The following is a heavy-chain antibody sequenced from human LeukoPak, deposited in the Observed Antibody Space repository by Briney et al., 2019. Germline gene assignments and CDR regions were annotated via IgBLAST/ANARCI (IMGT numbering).Heavy chain of an antibody. V-gene: IGHV3-48*03. CDR3: AREYDSSGYYYYYYYYMDV. Sequence: GGSLRLSCAASGFTFSSYEMNWVRQAPGKGLEWVSYISSSGSTIYYADSVKGRFTISRDNAKNSLYLQMNSLRAEDTAVYYCAREYDSSGYYYYYYYYMDVWGKGTTVTISS. CDR1: GFTFSSYE. CDR2: ISSSGSTI. D-gene: IGHD3-22*01. J-gene: IGHJ6*03.